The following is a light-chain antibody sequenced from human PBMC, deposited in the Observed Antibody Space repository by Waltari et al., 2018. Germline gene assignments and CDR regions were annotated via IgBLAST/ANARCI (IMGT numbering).Light chain of an antibody. CDR2: EVS. V-gene: IGLV2-8*01. Sequence: QSALTQPPSASGSPGQSVTISCTAPSRDVGGDNYVSWYQQHPGKAPKLMVYEVSKRPSGVPDRFSGSKSGNTASLTVSGLQAEDEADYYCSSYAGSNNVVFGGGTKLTVL. J-gene: IGLJ2*01. CDR3: SSYAGSNNVV. CDR1: SRDVGGDNY.